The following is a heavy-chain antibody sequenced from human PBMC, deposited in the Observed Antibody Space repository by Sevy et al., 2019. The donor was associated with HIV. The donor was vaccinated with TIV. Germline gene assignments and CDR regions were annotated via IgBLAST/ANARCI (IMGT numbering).Heavy chain of an antibody. Sequence: ASVKVSCKASGYTFASEGISWVREAPGQGLEWMGWIGAYNGNRNSAQNFQARVTLTIDTSTSTAFMELRGLRSDDTAMYYCARVPTYYYGSATYFESWGQGTLVTVSS. J-gene: IGHJ4*02. D-gene: IGHD3-10*01. V-gene: IGHV1-18*01. CDR1: GYTFASEG. CDR3: ARVPTYYYGSATYFES. CDR2: IGAYNGNR.